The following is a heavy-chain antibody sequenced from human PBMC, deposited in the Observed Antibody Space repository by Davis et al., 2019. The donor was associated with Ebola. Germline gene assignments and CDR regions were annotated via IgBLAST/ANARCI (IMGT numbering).Heavy chain of an antibody. J-gene: IGHJ3*02. CDR3: ARAMVTMVSFAFDI. Sequence: SETLSLTCTVSGDSMSNFYWNWIRQTPAKGLEWIGYISYSGSTNYNPSLKSRVTISVETSKNQFSLKLSSVTAADTAVYYCARAMVTMVSFAFDIWGQGTVVTVSS. CDR1: GDSMSNFY. CDR2: ISYSGST. D-gene: IGHD3-10*01. V-gene: IGHV4-59*12.